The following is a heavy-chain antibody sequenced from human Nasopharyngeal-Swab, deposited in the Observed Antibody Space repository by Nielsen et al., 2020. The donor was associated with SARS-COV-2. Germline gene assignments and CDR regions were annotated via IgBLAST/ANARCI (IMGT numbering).Heavy chain of an antibody. Sequence: GSLRLSCTVSGGSISSYYWSWIRQPPGKGLEWIGYISYGGSTNYNPSLRSRVTISVDTSKSQFSLKLTSVTATDTAVYYCARGLYDGSGLLDSWGHGTLVTVSS. V-gene: IGHV4-59*01. CDR2: ISYGGST. J-gene: IGHJ5*01. D-gene: IGHD3-22*01. CDR1: GGSISSYY. CDR3: ARGLYDGSGLLDS.